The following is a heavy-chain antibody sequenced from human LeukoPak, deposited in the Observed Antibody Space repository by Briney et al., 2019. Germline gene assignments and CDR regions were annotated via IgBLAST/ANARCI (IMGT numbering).Heavy chain of an antibody. CDR2: INTNTGNP. V-gene: IGHV7-4-1*02. CDR1: GYTFTSYA. D-gene: IGHD3-10*01. CDR3: ARPKITMVRGVIITFDY. Sequence: ASVKVSCRASGYTFTSYAMNWVRQAPGQGLEWMGWINTNTGNPTYAQGFTGRFVFSLDTSVSTAYLQISSLKAEDTAVYYCARPKITMVRGVIITFDYWGQGTLVTVSS. J-gene: IGHJ4*02.